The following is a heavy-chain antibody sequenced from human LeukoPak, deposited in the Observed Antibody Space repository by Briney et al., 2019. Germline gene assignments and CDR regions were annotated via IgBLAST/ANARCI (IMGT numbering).Heavy chain of an antibody. D-gene: IGHD6-13*01. CDR1: GGTFSSGT. V-gene: IGHV1-69*13. Sequence: GAPVKVSCKASGGTFSSGTISWVRQAPGQGLEWMGGIIPIFGTANYAQKFQGRVTITADESTSTAYMELSSLRSEDTAVYYCARDGGAAANLFDYWGQGTLVTVSS. J-gene: IGHJ4*02. CDR3: ARDGGAAANLFDY. CDR2: IIPIFGTA.